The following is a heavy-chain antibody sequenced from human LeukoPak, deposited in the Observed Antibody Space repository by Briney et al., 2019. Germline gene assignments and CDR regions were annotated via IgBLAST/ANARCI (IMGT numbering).Heavy chain of an antibody. CDR2: ISWNSGSI. V-gene: IGHV3-9*03. J-gene: IGHJ4*02. D-gene: IGHD3-22*01. Sequence: GRSLRLSCAASGFTFSSSGMHWVRQAPGKGLEWVSGISWNSGSIGYADSVKGRFTISRDNAKNSLYLQMNSLRAEDMALYYCAKGAYYYDSSGYYGYFDYWGQGTLVTVSS. CDR1: GFTFSSSG. CDR3: AKGAYYYDSSGYYGYFDY.